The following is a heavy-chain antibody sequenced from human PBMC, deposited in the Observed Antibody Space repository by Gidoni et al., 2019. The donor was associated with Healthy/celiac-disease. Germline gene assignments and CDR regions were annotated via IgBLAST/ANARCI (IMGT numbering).Heavy chain of an antibody. D-gene: IGHD5-12*01. CDR3: ARENIVATGGDFRYYYYYGMDV. CDR1: GFTFSSYG. CDR2: IWYDGSNK. J-gene: IGHJ6*02. Sequence: QVQLVESGGGVVQPGRSLRLSCAASGFTFSSYGMHWVRQAPGKGLEWVAGIWYDGSNKYYADSVKGRFTISRDNSKNTLYLQMNSLRAEDTAVYYCARENIVATGGDFRYYYYYGMDVWGQGTTVTVSS. V-gene: IGHV3-33*01.